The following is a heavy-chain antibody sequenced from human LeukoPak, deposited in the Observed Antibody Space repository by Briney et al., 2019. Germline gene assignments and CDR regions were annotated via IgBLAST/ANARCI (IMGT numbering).Heavy chain of an antibody. CDR3: SMIHRRGESYFDY. V-gene: IGHV3-72*01. CDR2: TRNKANRYTT. Sequence: PAGSLTLTCAASGCTFSDHYMDWVRQAPGKGLEWVGGTRNKANRYTTEYAASGKGRFTISTDDSKNSLYLQMNSLKTEVTAVYNCSMIHRRGESYFDYWGRGTRVSVCS. D-gene: IGHD3-10*01. J-gene: IGHJ4*02. CDR1: GCTFSDHY.